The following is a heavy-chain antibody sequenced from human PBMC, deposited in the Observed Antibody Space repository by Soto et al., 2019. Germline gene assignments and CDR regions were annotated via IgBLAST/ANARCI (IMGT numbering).Heavy chain of an antibody. D-gene: IGHD3-16*01. CDR1: GVTFKDYG. Sequence: PGGSLRLSCGAPGVTFKDYGMHWVRQAPGKGLEWVAVITYDGKQTYDADSVKGRFTISKDKSKRTLFLQMNSLRVDDTAVYYCARDGWGSNWYFELWGRGTLVTVSS. V-gene: IGHV3-30*03. CDR3: ARDGWGSNWYFEL. CDR2: ITYDGKQT. J-gene: IGHJ2*01.